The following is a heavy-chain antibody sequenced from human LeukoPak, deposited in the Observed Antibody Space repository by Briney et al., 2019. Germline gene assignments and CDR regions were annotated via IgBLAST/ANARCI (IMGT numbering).Heavy chain of an antibody. J-gene: IGHJ4*02. CDR1: GYTFTSYY. CDR2: INPSGGST. CDR3: ARDTLGSTIAAAGIIDY. D-gene: IGHD6-13*01. Sequence: ASVKVSCKASGYTFTSYYMHWVRQAPGQGLEWMGRINPSGGSTSYAQKFKGRVTMTRDMSTSTVYMELSSLRSEDTAVYYCARDTLGSTIAAAGIIDYWGQGTLVTVSS. V-gene: IGHV1-46*01.